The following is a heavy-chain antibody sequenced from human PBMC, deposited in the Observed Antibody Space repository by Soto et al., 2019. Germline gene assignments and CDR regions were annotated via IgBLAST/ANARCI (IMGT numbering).Heavy chain of an antibody. CDR2: VYYSGST. D-gene: IGHD2-15*01. Sequence: PSGTLSLTCTVSGGSISSGDYHWSWIRQPPGKGLEWIGAVYYSGSTYYNPSLKSRITISVDTSKNQFSLKVTSVTAADTAVYYCARDYRAPSAGAMDVCGQGTTVTVSS. V-gene: IGHV4-30-4*01. CDR3: ARDYRAPSAGAMDV. J-gene: IGHJ6*02. CDR1: GGSISSGDYH.